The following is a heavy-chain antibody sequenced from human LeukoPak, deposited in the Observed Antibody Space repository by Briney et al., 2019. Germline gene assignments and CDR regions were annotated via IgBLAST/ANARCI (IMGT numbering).Heavy chain of an antibody. Sequence: ASVKVSCKASGYTFTSYGISWVRQAPGQGLEWMGWISAYNGNTKYAQKLQGRVTMTTDTSTSTAYMELRSLRSDDTAVYYCARDRKVRGYYYYYYYMDVWGKGTTVTVSS. CDR2: ISAYNGNT. D-gene: IGHD3-10*01. CDR1: GYTFTSYG. J-gene: IGHJ6*03. V-gene: IGHV1-18*01. CDR3: ARDRKVRGYYYYYYYMDV.